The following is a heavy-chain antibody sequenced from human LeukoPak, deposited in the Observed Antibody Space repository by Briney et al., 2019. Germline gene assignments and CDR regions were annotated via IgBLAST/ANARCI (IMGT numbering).Heavy chain of an antibody. CDR3: ARRCSSTSCYGFGWDY. CDR1: GGSTSSYY. Sequence: PSETLSLTCTVSGGSTSSYYWSWIRQPPGKGLEWIGYIYYSGSTNYNPSLKSRVTISVDASKNQFSLKLSSVTAADTAVYYCARRCSSTSCYGFGWDYWGQGTLVTVSS. D-gene: IGHD2-2*01. J-gene: IGHJ4*02. V-gene: IGHV4-59*08. CDR2: IYYSGST.